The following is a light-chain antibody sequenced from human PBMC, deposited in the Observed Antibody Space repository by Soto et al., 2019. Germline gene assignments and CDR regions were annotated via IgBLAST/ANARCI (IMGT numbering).Light chain of an antibody. J-gene: IGKJ1*01. Sequence: EIVMTQSPATLSVSPGERATLSCRASQTITNNLAWYQQKPGQAPRLLIYGTSTRATGIPARFSGSGSGTEFTLTISSLQSEDFAVYHCQQYKTWPRTFGQGTKVEI. CDR1: QTITNN. V-gene: IGKV3-15*01. CDR3: QQYKTWPRT. CDR2: GTS.